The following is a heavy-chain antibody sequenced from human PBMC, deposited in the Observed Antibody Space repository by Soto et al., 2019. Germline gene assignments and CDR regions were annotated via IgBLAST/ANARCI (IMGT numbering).Heavy chain of an antibody. CDR3: ANLAKNYYHYMDV. D-gene: IGHD1-26*01. V-gene: IGHV3-11*01. J-gene: IGHJ6*03. Sequence: GGSLRLSCAASGFTFSDYYMSWIRQAPGKGLEWVSLISSSGSSTDYADSVKGRFTISRDNAKNSLSLQMNSLRAEDTAVYYCANLAKNYYHYMDVWGKGTTVTVSS. CDR1: GFTFSDYY. CDR2: ISSSGSST.